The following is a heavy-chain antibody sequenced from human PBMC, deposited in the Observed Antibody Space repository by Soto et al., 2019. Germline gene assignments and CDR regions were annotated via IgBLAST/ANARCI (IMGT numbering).Heavy chain of an antibody. D-gene: IGHD6-6*01. Sequence: ASLMLPCKASGYTITSYGISWVRQAPGQGLEWVGWISAYNGNTNYAQKLQGRITMTTDTSTSTDYMDLRSLRSDDTAVYYCARLGLSSSGRVSSSEDVWGQG. V-gene: IGHV1-18*04. CDR3: ARLGLSSSGRVSSSEDV. J-gene: IGHJ6*01. CDR2: ISAYNGNT. CDR1: GYTITSYG.